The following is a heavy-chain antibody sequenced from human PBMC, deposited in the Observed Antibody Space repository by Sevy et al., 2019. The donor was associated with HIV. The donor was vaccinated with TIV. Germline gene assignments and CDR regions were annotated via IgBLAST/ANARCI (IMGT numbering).Heavy chain of an antibody. J-gene: IGHJ4*02. V-gene: IGHV1-2*02. D-gene: IGHD5-12*01. CDR2: INPNSGGT. CDR3: ARDKWLRFIQGSDY. CDR1: GYTFTGYY. Sequence: ASVKVSCKASGYTFTGYYMHWVRQAPGQGLEWMGWINPNSGGTNYAQKFQGRVTMTRDTSISTAYMELSRLRSDDTAVYYCARDKWLRFIQGSDYWGQGTLVTVSS.